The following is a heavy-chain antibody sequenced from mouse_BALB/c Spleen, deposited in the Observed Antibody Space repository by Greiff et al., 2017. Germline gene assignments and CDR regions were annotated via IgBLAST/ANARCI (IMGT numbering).Heavy chain of an antibody. V-gene: IGHV14-3*02. Sequence: GQLQQSGAELVKPGASVKFSCAASGFTIKDTYMPWVKQRPEQGLEWIGRIDTANGNTKYDPKFQGKDTITADTSSNTTYLQLSSLTSEDTAVYYCADGYAMDYWGQGTSVTVSS. CDR1: GFTIKDTY. CDR3: ADGYAMDY. CDR2: IDTANGNT. J-gene: IGHJ4*01.